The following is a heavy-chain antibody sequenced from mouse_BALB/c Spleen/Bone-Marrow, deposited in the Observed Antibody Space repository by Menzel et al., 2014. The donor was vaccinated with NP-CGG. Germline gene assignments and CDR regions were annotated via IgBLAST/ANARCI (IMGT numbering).Heavy chain of an antibody. CDR1: GYAFXSYW. D-gene: IGHD1-1*01. J-gene: IGHJ2*01. CDR3: AKSGYGSFDC. Sequence: VQLQQSGAELVRPGSSVKISCKASGYAFXSYWVNWVRQRPGQGLEWIGQIYPGDGDQNYNGKVKDKATLTADKSSSTAYMQLSSLTSEASAVYFCAKSGYGSFDCWGQGTTLT. V-gene: IGHV1-80*01. CDR2: IYPGDGDQ.